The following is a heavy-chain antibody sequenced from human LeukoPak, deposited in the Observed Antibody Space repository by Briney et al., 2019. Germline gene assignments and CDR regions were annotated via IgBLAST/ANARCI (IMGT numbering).Heavy chain of an antibody. CDR2: ISGSGGST. D-gene: IGHD3-22*01. V-gene: IGHV3-23*01. CDR1: GFPFSSYG. Sequence: PGGTLRLSCAASGFPFSSYGMSWVRQAPGKGLEWVSAISGSGGSTYYADSVKGRFTISRDNSKNTLYLQMNSLRAEDTAVYYCAKDGHYYDSSGYSFDYWGQGTLVTVSS. CDR3: AKDGHYYDSSGYSFDY. J-gene: IGHJ4*02.